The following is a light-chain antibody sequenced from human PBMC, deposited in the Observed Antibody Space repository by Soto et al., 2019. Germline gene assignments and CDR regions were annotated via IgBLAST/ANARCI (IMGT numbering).Light chain of an antibody. CDR1: SSDVGGYNY. CDR3: SSYAGSNNV. Sequence: QSALTQPPSASGSPGQSVTISCTGTSSDVGGYNYVSWYQQHPGKAPKLMIYDVSTRPSGVPDRFSGSKSGNTASLTVSGLQAEDEADYYCSSYAGSNNVFGTGTKLTVL. J-gene: IGLJ2*01. V-gene: IGLV2-8*01. CDR2: DVS.